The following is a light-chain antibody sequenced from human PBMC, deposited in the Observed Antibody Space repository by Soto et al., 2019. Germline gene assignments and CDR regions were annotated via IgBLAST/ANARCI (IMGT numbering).Light chain of an antibody. CDR2: NAS. CDR1: QSMNIW. V-gene: IGKV1-5*01. CDR3: QQYNTYPWT. Sequence: DIPMTQSPSTLSASVGDRVTITCRASQSMNIWLAWYQQKPGKAPNLLVSNASILESGVPSRFSGSGSETDFTLTISSLQPDDSATYYCQQYNTYPWTFGQGTKVEIK. J-gene: IGKJ1*01.